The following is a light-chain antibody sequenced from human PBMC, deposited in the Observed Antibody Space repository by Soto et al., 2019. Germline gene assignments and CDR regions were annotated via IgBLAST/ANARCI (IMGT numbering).Light chain of an antibody. Sequence: DIQLTQSPSFLSASVVDRVTITCRASQDISDYLAWYQQRPGKAPKLLIYAASTWQSGVPSRFSGSGSGTDFTLTISCLQSEDFATYYCQQYNSAPLTFGGGTKVDIK. CDR2: AAS. J-gene: IGKJ4*01. CDR3: QQYNSAPLT. CDR1: QDISDY. V-gene: IGKV1-9*01.